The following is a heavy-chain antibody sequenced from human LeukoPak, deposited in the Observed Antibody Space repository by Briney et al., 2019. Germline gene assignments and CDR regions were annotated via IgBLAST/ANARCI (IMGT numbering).Heavy chain of an antibody. V-gene: IGHV3-48*01. CDR3: ARDGPLGDFDWLFRFVY. CDR1: GFTVSSNY. D-gene: IGHD3-9*01. J-gene: IGHJ4*02. Sequence: GGSLRLSYAASGFTVSSNYMSWVRQAPGKGLEWVSYISSSSSTIYYADSVKGRFTISRDNAKNSLYLQMNSLRAEDTAVYYCARDGPLGDFDWLFRFVYWGQGTLVTVSS. CDR2: ISSSSSTI.